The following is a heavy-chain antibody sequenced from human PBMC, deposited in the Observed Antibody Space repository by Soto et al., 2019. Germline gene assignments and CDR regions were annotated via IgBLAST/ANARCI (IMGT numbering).Heavy chain of an antibody. V-gene: IGHV5-51*01. Sequence: GESLKISCKGYGYSFTSYWIGWVRQMPGKGLEWMGIIYPGDSDTRYSPSFQGQVTISADKSISTAYLQWSSLKASDTAMYYCARLLYDFWSGYYTHPSPFDYWGQGTLVTVSS. CDR2: IYPGDSDT. CDR1: GYSFTSYW. D-gene: IGHD3-3*01. J-gene: IGHJ4*02. CDR3: ARLLYDFWSGYYTHPSPFDY.